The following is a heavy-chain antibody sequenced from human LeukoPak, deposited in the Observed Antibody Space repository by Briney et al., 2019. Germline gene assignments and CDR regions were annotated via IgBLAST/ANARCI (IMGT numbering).Heavy chain of an antibody. D-gene: IGHD3-16*02. V-gene: IGHV4-4*07. CDR3: AREDYDYVWGSYRFDN. Sequence: PSETLSLTCTVSGGSISSYSWSWIRQPAGQGLEWIGRIYTSGSTNYNPSLKSRVTMSVDTSKSQFSLTLSSVTAADTAVYYCAREDYDYVWGSYRFDNWGEGALVTVSS. J-gene: IGHJ5*02. CDR2: IYTSGST. CDR1: GGSISSYS.